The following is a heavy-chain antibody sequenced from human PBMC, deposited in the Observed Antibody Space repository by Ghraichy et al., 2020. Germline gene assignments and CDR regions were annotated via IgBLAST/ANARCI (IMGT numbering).Heavy chain of an antibody. Sequence: GGSLRLSCAASGFTFSSYWMHWVRQAPGKGLVWVSRINSDGSSTSYADSVKGRFTISRDNAKNTLYLQMNSLRAEDTAVYYCARDLDTAMVETYYYYYGMDVWGQGTTVTVSS. D-gene: IGHD5-18*01. J-gene: IGHJ6*02. V-gene: IGHV3-74*01. CDR1: GFTFSSYW. CDR2: INSDGSST. CDR3: ARDLDTAMVETYYYYYGMDV.